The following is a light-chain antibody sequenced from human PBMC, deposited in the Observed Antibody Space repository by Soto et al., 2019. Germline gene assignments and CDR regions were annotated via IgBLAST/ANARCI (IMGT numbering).Light chain of an antibody. CDR2: KAS. CDR1: QTISSW. Sequence: DIQMTKSPSTLSGSVGDRVTITCRASQTISSWLAWYQQKPGKAPKLLIYKASTLKSGVPSRFSRSGSGTEFTLTISSLQPDEFATYDCQHYNSYSEAFGQVTKVEIK. J-gene: IGKJ1*01. V-gene: IGKV1-5*03. CDR3: QHYNSYSEA.